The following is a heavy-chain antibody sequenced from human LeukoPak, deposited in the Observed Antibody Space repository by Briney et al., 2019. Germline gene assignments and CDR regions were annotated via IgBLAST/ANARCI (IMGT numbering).Heavy chain of an antibody. CDR1: GGTFSSYA. V-gene: IGHV1-69*13. CDR3: ARDRTYCGGDCYEPSYYYYGMDV. J-gene: IGHJ6*04. CDR2: IIPIFGTA. Sequence: GASVKVSCKASGGTFSSYAISWVRQAPGQGLEWMGGIIPIFGTANYAQKSQGRVTITADESTSTAYMELSSLRSEDTAVYYCARDRTYCGGDCYEPSYYYYGMDVWGKGTTVTVSS. D-gene: IGHD2-21*02.